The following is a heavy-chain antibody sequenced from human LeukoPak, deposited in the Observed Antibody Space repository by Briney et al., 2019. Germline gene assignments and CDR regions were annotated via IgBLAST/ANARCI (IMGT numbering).Heavy chain of an antibody. V-gene: IGHV3-11*04. D-gene: IGHD3-3*01. J-gene: IGHJ4*02. CDR2: ISSSGSTI. Sequence: LSLTCTVSGGSIRSSSYYWGWIRQAPGKGLEWVSYISSSGSTIYYADSVKGRFTISRDNAKNTLYLQMNSPRAEDTAIYYCARMWSGYYRTFEYWGQGTLVTVSS. CDR1: GGSIRSSSYY. CDR3: ARMWSGYYRTFEY.